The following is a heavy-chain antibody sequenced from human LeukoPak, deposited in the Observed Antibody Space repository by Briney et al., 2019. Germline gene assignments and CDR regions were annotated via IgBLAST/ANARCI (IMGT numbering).Heavy chain of an antibody. V-gene: IGHV4-39*01. J-gene: IGHJ4*02. D-gene: IGHD3-22*01. CDR2: IFYTGST. CDR3: ARLDNSGYYHIDY. CDR1: GDSISSGRYY. Sequence: PSETLSLTCTVFGDSISSGRYYWGWIRQPPGKGLKWIGNIFYTGSTYYNPSLKSRVTISVDTSKNQFSLKLSSVTAADTAVYYCARLDNSGYYHIDYWGQGTLVSVSS.